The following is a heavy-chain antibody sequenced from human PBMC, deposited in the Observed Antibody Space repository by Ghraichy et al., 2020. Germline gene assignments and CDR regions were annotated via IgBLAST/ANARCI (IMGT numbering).Heavy chain of an antibody. V-gene: IGHV5-51*01. CDR3: ARQRGYSFGLSIAVFDL. J-gene: IGHJ4*02. CDR2: IYPDDSET. Sequence: GESLNISCKGSGYRFSSQWIGWVRQMPGKGLEWMGIIYPDDSETRYSPSFQGQVTISADKSISTAYLQWTSLKASDTAMYFCARQRGYSFGLSIAVFDLWGQGSLVTVSP. D-gene: IGHD5-18*01. CDR1: GYRFSSQW.